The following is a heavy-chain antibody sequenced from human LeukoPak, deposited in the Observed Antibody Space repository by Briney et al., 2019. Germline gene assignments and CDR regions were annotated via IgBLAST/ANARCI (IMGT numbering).Heavy chain of an antibody. D-gene: IGHD3-22*01. CDR3: AKEGAYYYDSSVDR. V-gene: IGHV3-30*18. CDR1: GVTFSSYG. CDR2: ISYDGSNK. Sequence: GGSLRLSCAASGVTFSSYGMHWVRQAPGKGLEWVAVISYDGSNKYYADSVKGRFTISRDNSKNTLYLQMNSLRAEDTAVYYCAKEGAYYYDSSVDRWGQGTLVTVSS. J-gene: IGHJ5*02.